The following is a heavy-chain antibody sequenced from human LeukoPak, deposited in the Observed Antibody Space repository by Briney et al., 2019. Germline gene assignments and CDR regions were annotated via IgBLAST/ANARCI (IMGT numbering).Heavy chain of an antibody. CDR2: IRYDGSNK. D-gene: IGHD6-19*01. V-gene: IGHV3-30*02. CDR3: VREVSGWPNNWFDP. CDR1: GFTFSSYG. J-gene: IGHJ5*02. Sequence: GGSLRFSCAASGFTFSSYGMHWVRQAPGKGLEWVAFIRYDGSNKYYADSVKGRFTISRDNSKNTVDLQMSSLRAEDTAVYYCVREVSGWPNNWFDPWGQGTLVTVSS.